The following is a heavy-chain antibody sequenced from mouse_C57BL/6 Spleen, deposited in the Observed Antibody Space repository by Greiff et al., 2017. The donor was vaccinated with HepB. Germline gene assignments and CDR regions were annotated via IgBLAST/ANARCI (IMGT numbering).Heavy chain of an antibody. CDR1: GYTFTDYE. J-gene: IGHJ3*01. CDR3: TFYGSSPWFAY. V-gene: IGHV1-15*01. CDR2: IDPETGGT. Sequence: QVQLKESGAELVRPGASVTLSCKASGYTFTDYEMHWVKQTPVHGLEWIGAIDPETGGTAYNQKFKGKAILTADKSSSTAYMELRSLTSEDSAVYYCTFYGSSPWFAYWGQGTLVTVSA. D-gene: IGHD1-1*01.